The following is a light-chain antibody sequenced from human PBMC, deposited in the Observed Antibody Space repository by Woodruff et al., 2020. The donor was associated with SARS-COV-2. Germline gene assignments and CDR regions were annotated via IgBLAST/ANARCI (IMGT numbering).Light chain of an antibody. CDR2: GAS. Sequence: ATLSCRASQSVSSSYLAWYQQKPGQAPRLLIYGASSRATGIPDRFSGSGSGTDFTLTISSLEPEDFAVYYCQQRSNWQYT. J-gene: IGKJ2*01. V-gene: IGKV3D-20*02. CDR1: QSVSSSY. CDR3: QQRSNWQYT.